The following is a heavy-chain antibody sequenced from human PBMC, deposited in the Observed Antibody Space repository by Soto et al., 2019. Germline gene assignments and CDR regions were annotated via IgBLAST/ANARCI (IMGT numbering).Heavy chain of an antibody. J-gene: IGHJ4*02. D-gene: IGHD4-4*01. CDR1: GFIFNAYA. V-gene: IGHV3-23*01. CDR3: ARVASDYINSADH. CDR2: IGGSGGNT. Sequence: EVQLLESGGGLVQPGASLRLSCAASGFIFNAYAMTWVRQAPGKGLEWVSAIGGSGGNTYYAASVKGRFTISRDNSKDTVDLEMNRLRVDDTAVYFCARVASDYINSADHWGQGILVTVSS.